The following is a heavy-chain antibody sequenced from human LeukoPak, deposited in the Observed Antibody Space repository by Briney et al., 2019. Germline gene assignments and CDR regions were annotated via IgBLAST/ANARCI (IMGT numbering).Heavy chain of an antibody. V-gene: IGHV3-48*04. CDR2: ISSSSSTI. CDR1: GLTINSYS. D-gene: IGHD6-13*01. CDR3: ARVSSWYQPYYFDY. Sequence: GGSLRLSCAASGLTINSYSMNWVRQAPGKGLQWVSYISSSSSTIYYADSVKGRFTIPRDNAKNSLYLQMNSLRAEDTAVYYCARVSSWYQPYYFDYWGQGTLVTVSS. J-gene: IGHJ4*02.